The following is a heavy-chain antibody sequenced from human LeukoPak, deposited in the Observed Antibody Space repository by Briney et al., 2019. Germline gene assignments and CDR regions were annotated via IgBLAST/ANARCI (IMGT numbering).Heavy chain of an antibody. CDR2: INWNGGST. V-gene: IGHV3-20*04. D-gene: IGHD3-3*01. J-gene: IGHJ3*02. CDR1: GFTFDDYG. Sequence: PGGSLRLSCAASGFTFDDYGMSWVRHAPGKGLEWVSGINWNGGSTGYADSVKGRFTISRDNAKNSLYLQMNSLRAEDTALYYCARDSPLYDDFWSGYANGAFDIWGQGTMVAVSS. CDR3: ARDSPLYDDFWSGYANGAFDI.